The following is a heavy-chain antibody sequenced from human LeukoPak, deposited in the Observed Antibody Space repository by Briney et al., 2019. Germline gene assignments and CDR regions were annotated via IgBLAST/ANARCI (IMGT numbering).Heavy chain of an antibody. CDR3: ARDTGVFTVTINPRPYYFDY. J-gene: IGHJ4*02. D-gene: IGHD4-17*01. V-gene: IGHV3-21*01. CDR1: GFTFSSYS. CDR2: ISSSSSYI. Sequence: PGGSLRLSCAASGFTFSSYSMNWVRQAPGKGLEWVSSISSSSSYIYYADSVKGRFTISRDNAKNSLYLQMNSLRAEDTAVYYCARDTGVFTVTINPRPYYFDYWGQGTLVTVSS.